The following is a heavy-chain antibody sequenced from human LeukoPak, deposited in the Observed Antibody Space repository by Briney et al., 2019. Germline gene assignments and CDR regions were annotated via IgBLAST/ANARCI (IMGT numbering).Heavy chain of an antibody. J-gene: IGHJ4*02. CDR3: ARGLSSTRRESDY. V-gene: IGHV4-59*01. CDR2: IDYTGST. CDR1: GASMRNFY. Sequence: PSETLSLTCSVSGASMRNFYWSWIRQPPGEGLEWIGYIDYTGSTSYNPSLKSRVTISIETSKNQFPLRLNSVAAADTAVYFCARGLSSTRRESDYWGQGTLVTVST. D-gene: IGHD3-10*01.